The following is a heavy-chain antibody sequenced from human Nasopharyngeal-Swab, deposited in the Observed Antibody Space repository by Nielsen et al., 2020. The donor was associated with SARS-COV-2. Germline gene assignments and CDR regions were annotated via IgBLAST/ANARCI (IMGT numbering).Heavy chain of an antibody. CDR2: ISPDGRST. Sequence: GESLKISCAASGFTFSSYWMHWVRQGPGKGLVWVSPISPDGRSTTYADSVKGRFTVSRDNAKNTLYLQMSSLRVEDTGVYYCARDNALGGGWFYFNSWGQGALVTVSS. CDR3: ARDNALGGGWFYFNS. CDR1: GFTFSSYW. J-gene: IGHJ4*02. V-gene: IGHV3-74*01. D-gene: IGHD6-19*01.